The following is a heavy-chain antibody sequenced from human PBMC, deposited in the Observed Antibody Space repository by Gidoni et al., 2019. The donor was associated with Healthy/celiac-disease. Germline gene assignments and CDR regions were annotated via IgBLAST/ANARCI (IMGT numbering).Heavy chain of an antibody. Sequence: EVQLVESGGGLVQPGGSLRLSCAASGFTFNSYWMSWVRQAPGKGLEWVANIRQDGSEKYYVDSVKGRFTISRDNAKNSLYLQMNSLRAEDTAVYYCARDQGTTGYWGQGTLVTVSS. J-gene: IGHJ4*02. CDR3: ARDQGTTGY. D-gene: IGHD4-17*01. CDR2: IRQDGSEK. CDR1: GFTFNSYW. V-gene: IGHV3-7*03.